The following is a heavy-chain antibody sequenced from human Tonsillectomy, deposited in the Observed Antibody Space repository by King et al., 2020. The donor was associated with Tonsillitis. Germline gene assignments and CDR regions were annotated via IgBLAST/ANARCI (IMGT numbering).Heavy chain of an antibody. V-gene: IGHV3-74*03. CDR3: ARSNHYGSGIYAFDI. D-gene: IGHD3-10*01. CDR1: GFNLRSNW. J-gene: IGHJ3*02. Sequence: VQLVESGGGLVQPGGSLRLSCAASGFNLRSNWMHWVRQAPGKGLVWVSRINSDESTTTYADSVKGRFSISGDNAKNTLYLQMNSLRAEDTAMYYCARSNHYGSGIYAFDIWGPGTMVTVSS. CDR2: INSDESTT.